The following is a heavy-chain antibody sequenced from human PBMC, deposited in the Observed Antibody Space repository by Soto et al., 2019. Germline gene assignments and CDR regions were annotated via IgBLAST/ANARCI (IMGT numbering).Heavy chain of an antibody. Sequence: GGSLRLSCAASGFTFGTSVMSWVRQAPGKGLEWVSTIDSGIYTYYVDSVKGRFTISRDISKNTLDLQMNSLRAEDTAVYYCAKRSIPSAREFFFANWGQGTLVTVSS. CDR1: GFTFGTSV. CDR3: AKRSIPSAREFFFAN. CDR2: IDSGIYT. D-gene: IGHD3-10*01. J-gene: IGHJ4*02. V-gene: IGHV3-23*05.